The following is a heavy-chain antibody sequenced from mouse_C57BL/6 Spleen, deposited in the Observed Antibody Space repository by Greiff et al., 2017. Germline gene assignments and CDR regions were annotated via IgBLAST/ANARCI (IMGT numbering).Heavy chain of an antibody. CDR3: ARVDGYYSFDY. J-gene: IGHJ2*01. CDR2: ISYDGSN. Sequence: VQLQQSGPGLVKPSQSLSLTCSVTGYSITSGYYWNWIRQFPGNKLEWMGYISYDGSNNYNPSLKNRISITRDTSKNQFFLKLNSVTTEDTATYYCARVDGYYSFDYWGQGTTLTVSS. CDR1: GYSITSGYY. D-gene: IGHD2-3*01. V-gene: IGHV3-6*01.